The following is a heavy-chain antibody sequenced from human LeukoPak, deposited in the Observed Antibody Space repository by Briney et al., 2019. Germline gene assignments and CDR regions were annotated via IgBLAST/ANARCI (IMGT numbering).Heavy chain of an antibody. CDR3: AKVRFGVTARYYFDY. CDR1: GFTFSSYG. Sequence: PGGSLRLSCAASGFTFSSYGMSWVRQAPGKGLEWVSAISGSGGSTYYADSVKGRFTISRDNSKNTLYLQMNSLRAEDTAVYYCAKVRFGVTARYYFDYWGRGTLVTVSS. CDR2: ISGSGGST. V-gene: IGHV3-23*01. D-gene: IGHD3-10*01. J-gene: IGHJ4*02.